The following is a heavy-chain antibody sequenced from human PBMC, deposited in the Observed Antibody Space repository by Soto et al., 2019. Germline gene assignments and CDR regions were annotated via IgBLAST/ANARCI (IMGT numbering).Heavy chain of an antibody. CDR3: AHIVVAGLGYYFDY. Sequence: QITLKESGPTLVKPTQTLTLTCTFSGFSLSSTRMAVGWIRQPPGKVLEWLALIYWDDDKRYSPSLKSRLTITKDTSKNQVVLTMFNMDPVDTARYYCAHIVVAGLGYYFDYWGQGTLVTVSS. CDR2: IYWDDDK. V-gene: IGHV2-5*02. J-gene: IGHJ4*02. CDR1: GFSLSSTRMA. D-gene: IGHD6-19*01.